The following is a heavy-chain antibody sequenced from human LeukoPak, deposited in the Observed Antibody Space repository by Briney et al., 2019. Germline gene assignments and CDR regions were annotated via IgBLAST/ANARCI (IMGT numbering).Heavy chain of an antibody. CDR1: GGSINGHY. J-gene: IGHJ5*02. CDR2: ISDSGST. Sequence: NPSETLSLTCTVSGGSINGHYWTWIRLSPGKGLEWIGYISDSGSTSYNPSLKSRVIMSLEASKTEFSLRLNSVTAADTAVYYCARVFRGAVTSNWFDPWGQGTLVTVPS. D-gene: IGHD4-17*01. CDR3: ARVFRGAVTSNWFDP. V-gene: IGHV4-59*11.